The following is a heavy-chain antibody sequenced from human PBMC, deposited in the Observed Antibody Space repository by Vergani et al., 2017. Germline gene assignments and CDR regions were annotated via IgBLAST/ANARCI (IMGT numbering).Heavy chain of an antibody. CDR1: GYTFTSCG. CDR2: ISAYNGNT. Sequence: QVQLVQSGAEVKKPGASVKVSCKTSGYTFTSCGISWVRQAPGQGLEWMGWISAYNGNTNYAQNLQGRVTMTTDTSTSTAYMELRSLRSDDTAVYYCAGTAPYYYYMDVWGKGTTVTVSS. CDR3: AGTAPYYYYMDV. V-gene: IGHV1-18*01. D-gene: IGHD6-25*01. J-gene: IGHJ6*03.